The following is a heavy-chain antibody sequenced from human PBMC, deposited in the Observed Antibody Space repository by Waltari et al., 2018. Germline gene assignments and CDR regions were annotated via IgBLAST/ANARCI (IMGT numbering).Heavy chain of an antibody. CDR1: GFTFSSYW. D-gene: IGHD6-13*01. J-gene: IGHJ4*02. CDR3: ARVPRFAAAAERCFDY. CDR2: INRDGSST. V-gene: IGHV3-74*01. Sequence: EVQLVESGGGLVQPGGSLRLSCAASGFTFSSYWMHWVRQAPGKGLVWVSRINRDGSSTSYADSVKGRFTISRDNAKNTLYLQMNSLRAEDTAVYYCARVPRFAAAAERCFDYWGQGTLVTVSS.